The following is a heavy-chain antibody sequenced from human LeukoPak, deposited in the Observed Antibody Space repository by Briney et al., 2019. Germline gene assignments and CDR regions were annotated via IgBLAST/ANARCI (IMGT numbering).Heavy chain of an antibody. D-gene: IGHD4/OR15-4a*01. CDR3: ARVDYGDSDY. V-gene: IGHV3-21*01. CDR2: ISSSSSDI. Sequence: GGSLRLSCAASGFTFSSYSMNWVRQAPGKGLEWVSSISSSSSDIFYAASVKGRFTISRDNAKNSLYLQMNSLRAEDTAVYYCARVDYGDSDYWGQGTLVTVSS. CDR1: GFTFSSYS. J-gene: IGHJ4*02.